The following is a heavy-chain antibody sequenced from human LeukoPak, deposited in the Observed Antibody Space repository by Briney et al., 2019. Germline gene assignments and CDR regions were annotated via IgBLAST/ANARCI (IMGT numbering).Heavy chain of an antibody. CDR2: MRYDGSNK. CDR1: GFTFSSYG. D-gene: IGHD2-2*01. J-gene: IGHJ4*02. V-gene: IGHV3-30*02. CDR3: AKKYCSSTSCPPQFDY. Sequence: PGGSLRLSCAASGFTFSSYGMHWVRQAPGKGLEWVAFMRYDGSNKYYADSVKGRFTISRDNSKNTLYVQMNSLRAEDTAVYYCAKKYCSSTSCPPQFDYWGQGTLVTVSS.